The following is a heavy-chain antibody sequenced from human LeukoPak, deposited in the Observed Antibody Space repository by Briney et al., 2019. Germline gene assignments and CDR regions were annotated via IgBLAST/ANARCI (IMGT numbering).Heavy chain of an antibody. D-gene: IGHD6-19*01. CDR2: IWYDGSNK. CDR1: GFTFSSYG. CDR3: ARDAPGWSLDY. Sequence: GGSLRLSCAASGFTFSSYGMPWVRQAPGKGLEWVAVIWYDGSNKYYADSVKGRFTISRDNSKNTLYLQMNSLRAEDTAVYYCARDAPGWSLDYWGQGTLVTVSS. J-gene: IGHJ4*02. V-gene: IGHV3-33*08.